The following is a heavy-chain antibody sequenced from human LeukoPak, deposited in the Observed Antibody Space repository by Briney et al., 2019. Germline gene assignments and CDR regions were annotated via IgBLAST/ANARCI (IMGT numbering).Heavy chain of an antibody. Sequence: GGSLRLSCAASGFTFSSYGMHWVRQAPGKGLKWVAVISYDGSNKYYADSVKGRFTISRDNSKNTLYLQMNSLRAEDTAVYYCATQWPDYWGQGTLVTVSS. J-gene: IGHJ4*02. V-gene: IGHV3-30*03. CDR3: ATQWPDY. D-gene: IGHD6-19*01. CDR2: ISYDGSNK. CDR1: GFTFSSYG.